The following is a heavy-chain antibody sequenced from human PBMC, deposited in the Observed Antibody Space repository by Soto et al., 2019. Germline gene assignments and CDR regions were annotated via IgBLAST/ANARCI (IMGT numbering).Heavy chain of an antibody. V-gene: IGHV3-7*05. CDR3: ARSERGPSRWLQLGHFAY. D-gene: IGHD5-12*01. Sequence: GGALRLSCAASGFTFSSYWMSWVRQAPGKGLEWVANIKQDGSEKYYVDSVKGRFTISRDNAKNSLYLQMNSLRAEDTAVYYCARSERGPSRWLQLGHFAYWGQGTLVTVSS. J-gene: IGHJ4*02. CDR2: IKQDGSEK. CDR1: GFTFSSYW.